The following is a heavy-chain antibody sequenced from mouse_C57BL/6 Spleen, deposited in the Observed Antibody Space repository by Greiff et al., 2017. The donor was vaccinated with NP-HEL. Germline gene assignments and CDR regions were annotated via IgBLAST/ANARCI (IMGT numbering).Heavy chain of an antibody. V-gene: IGHV14-1*01. CDR2: IDPEVGDN. CDR3: TTSYGSSHHWDFDV. Sequence: VQLQQSGAELVRPGASVKLSCTASGFNFKDYYMHWVKQRPEQGLEWIGRIDPEVGDNKYAPKFQGKATMTADTSSNTAYLQLSSLTSADTAVYYCTTSYGSSHHWDFDVWGTGATVTVSS. J-gene: IGHJ1*03. D-gene: IGHD1-1*01. CDR1: GFNFKDYY.